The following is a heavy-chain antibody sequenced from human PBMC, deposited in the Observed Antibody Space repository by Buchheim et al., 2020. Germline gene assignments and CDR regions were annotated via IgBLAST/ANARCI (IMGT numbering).Heavy chain of an antibody. CDR1: GFTFSDYH. J-gene: IGHJ6*03. V-gene: IGHV3-11*05. D-gene: IGHD3-22*01. Sequence: QVQLVASGGCLVKPGGSLRLSCAASGFTFSDYHLSWIRQAPGKGLEWVSYISSSSSYTNYADSVKGRFTIYRDNAKNSLYLQMNSLRAEDTAVYYCARARTFSSGVSWLSYYYYYMDVWGKGTT. CDR2: ISSSSSYT. CDR3: ARARTFSSGVSWLSYYYYYMDV.